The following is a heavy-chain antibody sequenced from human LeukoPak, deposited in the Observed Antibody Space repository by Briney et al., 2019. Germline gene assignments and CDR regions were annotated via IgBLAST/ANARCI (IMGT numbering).Heavy chain of an antibody. J-gene: IGHJ4*02. CDR3: AKDLSVGYSSGWNYFDY. Sequence: PGGSLRLSCAASGFTFSSYAMSWVRQAPGKGLEWVSAISGSGGSTYYADSVKGRFTISRDNSKNTLYLQMNSLRAEDTAVYYCAKDLSVGYSSGWNYFDYWGQGTLVTVSS. CDR2: ISGSGGST. V-gene: IGHV3-23*01. CDR1: GFTFSSYA. D-gene: IGHD6-19*01.